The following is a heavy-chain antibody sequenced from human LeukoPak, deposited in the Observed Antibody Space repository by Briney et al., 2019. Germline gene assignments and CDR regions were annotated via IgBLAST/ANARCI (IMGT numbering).Heavy chain of an antibody. Sequence: GGSLRLSCTASGLTFSNYAMSWVRQAPAKGLEWVSGIDQSGGHIHYADSVKGRFTISRDNSKNTLHLQMSSLRAEDTAVYYCAKDYRGSGEVGETGPLDYWGQGILVTVSS. V-gene: IGHV3-23*01. D-gene: IGHD1-14*01. J-gene: IGHJ4*02. CDR3: AKDYRGSGEVGETGPLDY. CDR1: GLTFSNYA. CDR2: IDQSGGHI.